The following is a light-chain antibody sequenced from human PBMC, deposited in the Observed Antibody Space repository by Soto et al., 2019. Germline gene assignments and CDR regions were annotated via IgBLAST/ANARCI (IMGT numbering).Light chain of an antibody. Sequence: EIVMTQSPATLSLSPGERATLSCRASTSVGRNLAWYQQKPGQAPRLLIYGASASATGIPATFSGSGSGTEFTLTISSRQSDDVAFYYCQQYDNWPSLTFGGGTKVEIK. CDR1: TSVGRN. CDR3: QQYDNWPSLT. J-gene: IGKJ4*01. V-gene: IGKV3-15*01. CDR2: GAS.